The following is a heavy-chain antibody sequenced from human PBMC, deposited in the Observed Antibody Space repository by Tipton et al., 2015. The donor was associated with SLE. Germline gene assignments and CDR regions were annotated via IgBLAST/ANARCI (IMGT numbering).Heavy chain of an antibody. Sequence: SGFKFDDHGMSWVRQVPGKGLEWVSGINWSNNSMSYADSVKGRFTISRDNAKNSLYLQMNSLRAEDTALYYCVRVVTVGAAHYYDIDVWGQGTRVTVSS. J-gene: IGHJ6*02. CDR1: GFKFDDHG. D-gene: IGHD2-21*02. CDR3: VRVVTVGAAHYYDIDV. CDR2: INWSNNSM. V-gene: IGHV3-20*03.